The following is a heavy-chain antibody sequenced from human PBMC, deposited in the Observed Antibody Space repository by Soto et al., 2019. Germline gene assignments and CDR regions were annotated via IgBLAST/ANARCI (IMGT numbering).Heavy chain of an antibody. V-gene: IGHV1-69*04. CDR1: GGTFKNYA. D-gene: IGHD2-15*01. CDR3: ATSVGGVPCSGGTCYTRGVHGMDV. J-gene: IGHJ6*02. CDR2: SLPVLGIK. Sequence: QVQLVQSGAEVKKPGSSVKVSCKASGGTFKNYAVSWVRQAPGQGLECMGGSLPVLGIKNSAQKFQGRVTITADESTITGDVALSRLRSEDTAVYYCATSVGGVPCSGGTCYTRGVHGMDVWGQGTTVTVS.